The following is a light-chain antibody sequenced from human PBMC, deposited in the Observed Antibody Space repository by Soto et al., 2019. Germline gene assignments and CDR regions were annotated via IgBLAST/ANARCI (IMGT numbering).Light chain of an antibody. CDR3: ETWDDSLTAAV. J-gene: IGLJ2*01. CDR2: DNN. Sequence: QSVLXQXXSVXAAPGXXXXISXXGSNSXIGNNYVSWYQQLPGTTPKLLIYDNNQRPSGIPDRFSASKSGTSATLAITGLQTGDEADYYCETWDDSLTAAVFGGGTKLTVL. V-gene: IGLV1-51*01. CDR1: NSXIGNNY.